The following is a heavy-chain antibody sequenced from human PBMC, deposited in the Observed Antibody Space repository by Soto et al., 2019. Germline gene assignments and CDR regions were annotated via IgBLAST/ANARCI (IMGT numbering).Heavy chain of an antibody. J-gene: IGHJ4*02. D-gene: IGHD5-18*01. CDR2: IYYSGST. CDR1: GGSISSSSYY. Sequence: NPSETLSLTCTVSGGSISSSSYYWGWVRQPPGKGLEWIGSIYYSGSTYYNPSLKSRVTISVDTSKNQFSLKLSSVTAADTAVYYCARWDTAMVNFDYWGQGTLVTVSS. V-gene: IGHV4-39*01. CDR3: ARWDTAMVNFDY.